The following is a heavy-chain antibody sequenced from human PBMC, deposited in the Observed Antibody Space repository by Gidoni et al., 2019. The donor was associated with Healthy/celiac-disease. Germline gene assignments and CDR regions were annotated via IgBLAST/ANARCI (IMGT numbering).Heavy chain of an antibody. CDR1: GFPFDDYA. Sequence: EVQLVESGGGLVQPGRSLRLSCAASGFPFDDYAMHWVRQAPGKGLEWVSGISWNSGSIGYADSVKGRFTISRDNAKNSLYLQMNSLRAEDTALYYCAKDRSSSWYWEYFQHWGQGTLVTVSS. CDR2: ISWNSGSI. CDR3: AKDRSSSWYWEYFQH. J-gene: IGHJ1*01. V-gene: IGHV3-9*01. D-gene: IGHD6-13*01.